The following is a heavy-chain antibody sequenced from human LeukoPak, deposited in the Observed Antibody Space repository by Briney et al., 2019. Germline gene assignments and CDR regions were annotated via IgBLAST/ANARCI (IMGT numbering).Heavy chain of an antibody. V-gene: IGHV4-59*01. Sequence: PSETLSLTCSVSGGYISHDYWSWIRHPPGMGLEWIGYIHYSGSTHYNASFQSRVTISVDTSKKQYSLKMSSMTAADTAVYYCATGYSSGWHNFDYWGQGTRVTVSS. J-gene: IGHJ4*02. D-gene: IGHD6-19*01. CDR3: ATGYSSGWHNFDY. CDR2: IHYSGST. CDR1: GGYISHDY.